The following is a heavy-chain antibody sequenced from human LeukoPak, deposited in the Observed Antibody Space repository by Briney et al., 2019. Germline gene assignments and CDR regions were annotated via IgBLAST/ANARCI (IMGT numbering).Heavy chain of an antibody. D-gene: IGHD5-12*01. J-gene: IGHJ6*03. CDR3: ISGYDPYYYYMDV. CDR1: GFTFSDHY. Sequence: GGSLRLSCAASGFTFSDHYMDWVRQAPGKGLEWVGRTRNKANSYITEYAASVEGRFTISRDNSKNSLYLQMNSLKTEDTAVYYCISGYDPYYYYMDVWGKGTTVTISS. V-gene: IGHV3-72*01. CDR2: TRNKANSYIT.